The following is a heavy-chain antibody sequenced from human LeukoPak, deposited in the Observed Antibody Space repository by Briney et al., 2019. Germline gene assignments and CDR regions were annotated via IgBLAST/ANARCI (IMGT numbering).Heavy chain of an antibody. V-gene: IGHV3-23*01. CDR1: GFTFSSYA. CDR3: AFTRRAAGMYYFDY. Sequence: PGGSLRLSCAASGFTFSSYAMSWVRQAPGKGLEWVSAISGSGGGTYYADSVKGRFTISRDNSKNTLYLQMNSLRAEDTAVYYCAFTRRAAGMYYFDYWGQGTLVTVSS. J-gene: IGHJ4*02. CDR2: ISGSGGGT. D-gene: IGHD6-13*01.